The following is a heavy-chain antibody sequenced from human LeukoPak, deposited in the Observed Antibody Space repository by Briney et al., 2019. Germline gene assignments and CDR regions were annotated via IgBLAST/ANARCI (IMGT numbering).Heavy chain of an antibody. J-gene: IGHJ3*02. CDR3: ARPHIAAAGGDAFDI. Sequence: GESLKISCKGSGYSFSSYWIGWVRQMPGKGLEWMGIIYPGDSDTRYSPSFQGQVTISADKSISTAYLQWSSLKASDTAMYYCARPHIAAAGGDAFDIWGQGTMVTVSS. CDR2: IYPGDSDT. V-gene: IGHV5-51*01. D-gene: IGHD6-13*01. CDR1: GYSFSSYW.